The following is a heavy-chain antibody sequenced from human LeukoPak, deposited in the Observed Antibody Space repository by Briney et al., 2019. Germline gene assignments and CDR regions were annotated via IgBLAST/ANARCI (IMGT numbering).Heavy chain of an antibody. D-gene: IGHD1-1*01. J-gene: IGHJ5*02. CDR1: GDSVSSNSAS. Sequence: SQTLSLTCAISGDSVSSNSASWNWIRQSPSRGLEWLGRAYYRSKWYTDYAVFVQSRITINPDTSKNQFSLHLNSMTPEDTAVYYCARDPDNSYEWGPFDPWGQGTLVTVSS. V-gene: IGHV6-1*01. CDR3: ARDPDNSYEWGPFDP. CDR2: AYYRSKWYT.